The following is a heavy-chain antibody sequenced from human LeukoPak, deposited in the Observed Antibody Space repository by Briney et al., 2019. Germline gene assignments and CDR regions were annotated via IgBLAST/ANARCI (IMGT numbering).Heavy chain of an antibody. CDR3: ARGPHYGSVTH. Sequence: PSETLSLTCAVYGGSFSGYYWSWIRQPPGKGLEWIGEINHSRSTNYNPSLKSRVTISVDTSKNQFSLKLSSVTAADTAVYYCARGPHYGSVTHWGQGTLVTVSS. V-gene: IGHV4-34*01. J-gene: IGHJ4*02. CDR1: GGSFSGYY. D-gene: IGHD3-10*01. CDR2: INHSRST.